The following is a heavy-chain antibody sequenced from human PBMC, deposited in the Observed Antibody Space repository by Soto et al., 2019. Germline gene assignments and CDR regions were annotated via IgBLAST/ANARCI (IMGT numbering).Heavy chain of an antibody. CDR2: IYYSGTT. D-gene: IGHD3-16*02. CDR3: ERALGYHFDY. CDR1: GGSISSGVYY. Sequence: QVQLQESGPGLVKPSQTLSLTCTVSGGSISSGVYYWSWIRQYPGTALEWIGYIYYSGTTYYNPSLKSRVTMSVDTSKNQFSLKLSSMTAADTAVYYCERALGYHFDYWGQGTLVTVSS. J-gene: IGHJ4*02. V-gene: IGHV4-31*03.